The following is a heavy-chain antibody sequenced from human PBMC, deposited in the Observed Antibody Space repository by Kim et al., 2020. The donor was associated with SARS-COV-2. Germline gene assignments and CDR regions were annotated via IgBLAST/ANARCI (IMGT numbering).Heavy chain of an antibody. V-gene: IGHV5-51*01. J-gene: IGHJ4*02. D-gene: IGHD1-26*01. CDR2: VFPHTSAT. Sequence: GESLKISCKGSGYSFYGYWIAWVRQMPEKGLEWVGIVFPHTSATAYSPSFQGRVTVSADKSTSTAYLQWSSLKASDSAVYFCARRGGELPSPLFDYWGQG. CDR1: GYSFYGYW. CDR3: ARRGGELPSPLFDY.